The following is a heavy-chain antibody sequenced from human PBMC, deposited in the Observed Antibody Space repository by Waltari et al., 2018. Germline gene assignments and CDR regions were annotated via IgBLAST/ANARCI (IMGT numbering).Heavy chain of an antibody. D-gene: IGHD3-10*01. J-gene: IGHJ3*02. CDR3: ARWFGDPMGAFDI. V-gene: IGHV3-33*01. CDR2: IWFEGSVK. Sequence: QVQLVESGGGVVQPGRSLRLSCAASGFTFSGHGMHWVRQAPGKGLAWVAAIWFEGSVKSYADCVKGRFTISRDNSKDTLHLQMNSLRAEETAMYYCARWFGDPMGAFDIWGQGTMVIVSS. CDR1: GFTFSGHG.